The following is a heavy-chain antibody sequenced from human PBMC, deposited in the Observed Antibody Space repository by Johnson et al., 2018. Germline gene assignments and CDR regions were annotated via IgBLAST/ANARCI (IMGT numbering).Heavy chain of an antibody. V-gene: IGHV3-33*01. CDR3: ARTHTQDTFNVYYFYYGVDV. Sequence: QVQLVESGGGVVQPGRSLRLSCAASGFTFSNYGMHWVRQAPGKGLEWVAVIWYDGSNKYYADSVKGRFTISRENAKNSLYLHMNSLRDEDTALYYCARTHTQDTFNVYYFYYGVDVWGQGTTVTVSS. D-gene: IGHD5-18*01. J-gene: IGHJ6*02. CDR2: IWYDGSNK. CDR1: GFTFSNYG.